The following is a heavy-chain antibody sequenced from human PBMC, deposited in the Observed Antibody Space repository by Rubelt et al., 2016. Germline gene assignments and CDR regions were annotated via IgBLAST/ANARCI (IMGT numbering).Heavy chain of an antibody. V-gene: IGHV4-4*02. Sequence: GGSISSSNWWSWVRQPPGKGLEWIGEIYHSGSTNYNPSLKSRVTISVDKSKNQFSLKLSSVTAADTAVYYCATVVSMGSSWINWFDPWGQGTLVTVSS. CDR2: IYHSGST. CDR1: GGSISSSNW. J-gene: IGHJ5*02. CDR3: ATVVSMGSSWINWFDP. D-gene: IGHD6-13*01.